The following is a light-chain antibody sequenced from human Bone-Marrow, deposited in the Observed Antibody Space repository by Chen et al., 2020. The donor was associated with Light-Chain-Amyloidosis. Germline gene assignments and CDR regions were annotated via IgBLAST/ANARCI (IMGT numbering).Light chain of an antibody. J-gene: IGLJ3*02. V-gene: IGLV3-21*02. CDR3: QVWDRSSDRPV. CDR2: DDS. CDR1: NIGSTS. Sequence: SYVLTQPSSVSVAPGQTATIACGGNNIGSTSVHWYQQTPGQAPLLFVYDDSDRPSGIPERLAGSNSGNTATLTISRVEARDEADYYCQVWDRSSDRPVFGGGPKLPVL.